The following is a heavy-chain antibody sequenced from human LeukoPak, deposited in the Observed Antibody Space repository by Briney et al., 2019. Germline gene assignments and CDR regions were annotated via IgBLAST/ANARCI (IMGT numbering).Heavy chain of an antibody. V-gene: IGHV3-21*01. CDR2: ISSSSSYI. CDR1: GFTFSSYS. CDR3: ARKRDILTGYTDY. D-gene: IGHD3-9*01. J-gene: IGHJ4*02. Sequence: GGSLRLSCAASGFTFSSYSMNWVRQAPGKGREWVSSISSSSSYIYYADSVKGRFTISRDNAKNSLYLQMNSLRAEDTAVYYCARKRDILTGYTDYWGQGTLVTVSS.